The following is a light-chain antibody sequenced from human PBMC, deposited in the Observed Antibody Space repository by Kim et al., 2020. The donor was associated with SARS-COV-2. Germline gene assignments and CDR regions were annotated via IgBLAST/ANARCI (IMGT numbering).Light chain of an antibody. CDR3: QHYLSVPLT. CDR2: SAS. V-gene: IGKV1-27*01. Sequence: ASVGDAVTITCRAIQDIGNFLVWYQQRPGKVPKLLIYSASTVQSWVPSRFSGSGYGTDFTLTISRLQPEDVATYYCQHYLSVPLTFGGGTKVDIK. CDR1: QDIGNF. J-gene: IGKJ4*01.